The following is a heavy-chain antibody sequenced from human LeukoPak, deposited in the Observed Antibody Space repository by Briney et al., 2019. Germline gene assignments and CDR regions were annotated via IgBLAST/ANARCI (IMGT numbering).Heavy chain of an antibody. D-gene: IGHD6-19*01. CDR3: AKVKGIASGLYYFFYMDV. J-gene: IGHJ6*03. Sequence: GGSLRLSCAASGFTFSTSVMSWVRQAPGEGLEWVSSLSAGSTNAYHADSVKGRFTISRDNSKDTVYLEMNSLRADDTAVYYCAKVKGIASGLYYFFYMDVWGKGTTVTVSS. CDR2: LSAGSTNA. CDR1: GFTFSTSV. V-gene: IGHV3-23*01.